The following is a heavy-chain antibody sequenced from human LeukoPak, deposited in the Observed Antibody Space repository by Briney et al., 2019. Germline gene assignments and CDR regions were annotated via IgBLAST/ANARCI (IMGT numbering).Heavy chain of an antibody. J-gene: IGHJ4*02. Sequence: GGSLRLSCAASGFTFSTYGMHWVRQAPGKGLEWVAFIRYDGRNKYYADSVKGRFTISRDNSKNTLCLQMNSLRAEDTAVYYCAKAPVTTCSGAYCYPFDYWSQGTLVTVSS. CDR2: IRYDGRNK. CDR3: AKAPVTTCSGAYCYPFDY. D-gene: IGHD2-15*01. V-gene: IGHV3-30*02. CDR1: GFTFSTYG.